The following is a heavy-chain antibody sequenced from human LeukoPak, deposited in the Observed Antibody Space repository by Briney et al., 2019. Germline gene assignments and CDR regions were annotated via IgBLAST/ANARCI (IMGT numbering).Heavy chain of an antibody. CDR1: GYTFTTYT. J-gene: IGHJ4*02. Sequence: ASVKVSCKASGYTFTTYTLHWVRQAPGQRLEWMGWINAANGNTKYSQKFQGRVTITTDTSASTAYMELSSLRSEDTAVYYCARPLQYDHDYWGQGTLVTVSS. CDR3: ARPLQYDHDY. D-gene: IGHD1-1*01. V-gene: IGHV1-3*01. CDR2: INAANGNT.